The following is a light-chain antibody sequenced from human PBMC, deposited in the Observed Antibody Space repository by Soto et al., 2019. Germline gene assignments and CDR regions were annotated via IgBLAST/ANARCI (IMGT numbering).Light chain of an antibody. CDR2: DVS. Sequence: QSALTQPRSVSGSPGQSVTISCTGTSSDIGAYNYVSWYQQHPGKAPKLMISDVSKRPSGVPDRFSGSKSGNTASLTISGLQAEDEADYYCCSYAGNYVVFGGGTKLTVL. J-gene: IGLJ2*01. CDR3: CSYAGNYVV. CDR1: SSDIGAYNY. V-gene: IGLV2-11*01.